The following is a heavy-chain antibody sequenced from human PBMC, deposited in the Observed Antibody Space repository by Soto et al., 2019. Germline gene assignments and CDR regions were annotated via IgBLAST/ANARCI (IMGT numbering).Heavy chain of an antibody. CDR2: INSNGGST. Sequence: GSLRLSCSACGFTFSSYAMHWVRQAPGKGLEYVSGINSNGGSTYYADSVKGRFTISRDNSKNTLYLQMSSLRAEDTAVYYCVKMAGTTSGFVYYFDYWGQGTLVTVSS. V-gene: IGHV3-64D*06. CDR3: VKMAGTTSGFVYYFDY. J-gene: IGHJ4*02. CDR1: GFTFSSYA. D-gene: IGHD1-7*01.